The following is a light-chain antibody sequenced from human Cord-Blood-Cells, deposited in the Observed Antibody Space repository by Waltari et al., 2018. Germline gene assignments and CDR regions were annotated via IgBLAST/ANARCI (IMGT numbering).Light chain of an antibody. Sequence: QSALTQPASVSGSPGQSITIPCTGTSSDVGGYNYVSWYQQHPGKAPKLMIYDVSNRPSGVSNRFSGSKSGNTASLTISGLQAEDEADYYCSSYTSSITVVFGGGTKLTVL. CDR1: SSDVGGYNY. CDR2: DVS. V-gene: IGLV2-14*01. CDR3: SSYTSSITVV. J-gene: IGLJ2*01.